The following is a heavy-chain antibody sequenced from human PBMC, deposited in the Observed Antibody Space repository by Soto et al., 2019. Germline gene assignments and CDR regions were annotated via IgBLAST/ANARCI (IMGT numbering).Heavy chain of an antibody. J-gene: IGHJ4*02. V-gene: IGHV1-69*01. Sequence: QVQLVQSGAEVKKHGSSVKVSCKASGGTFSSYAISWVRQAPGQGLEWMGGIIPIFGTANYAQQFQGRVTITADESTSTAYMELSSLRSEDTAVYYCARGAARRNAEKYFDYWGQGTLVTVSS. CDR2: IIPIFGTA. CDR1: GGTFSSYA. D-gene: IGHD2-2*01. CDR3: ARGAARRNAEKYFDY.